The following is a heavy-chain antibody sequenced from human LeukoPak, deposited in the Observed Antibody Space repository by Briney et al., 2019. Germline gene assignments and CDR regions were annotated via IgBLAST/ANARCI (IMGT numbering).Heavy chain of an antibody. CDR2: VYSGGTT. V-gene: IGHV3-53*01. CDR3: ARVKVAVAGIGWFNP. Sequence: GGSLRLSCVASGFTVRSNYMSWVRQAPGRGLEWVSVVYSGGTTYYADSVKGRFTISRDNSKNTLYLQMNSLRAEDTAVYYCARVKVAVAGIGWFNPWGQGSLVTVSS. D-gene: IGHD6-13*01. CDR1: GFTVRSNY. J-gene: IGHJ5*02.